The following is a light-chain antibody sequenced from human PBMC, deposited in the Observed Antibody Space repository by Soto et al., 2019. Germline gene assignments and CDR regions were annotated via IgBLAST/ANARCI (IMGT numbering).Light chain of an antibody. V-gene: IGLV2-23*01. J-gene: IGLJ1*01. CDR2: EGN. CDR1: SSDVGSYNL. CDR3: GSYGGSNTYV. Sequence: QSAPPQPASVSGSPGQSITISCTGTSSDVGSYNLVSWYQQHTGKAPKLMMSEGNKRTSGVSNRFSGSKSGNTASLTISGLQAEDEADYYCGSYGGSNTYVFGTGTKVTVL.